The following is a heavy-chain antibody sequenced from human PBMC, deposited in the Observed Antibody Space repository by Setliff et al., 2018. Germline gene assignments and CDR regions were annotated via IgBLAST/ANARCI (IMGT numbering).Heavy chain of an antibody. CDR3: ARNGKAGEIMRSYYYYMDV. CDR2: IIPILGTV. V-gene: IGHV1-69*13. J-gene: IGHJ6*03. D-gene: IGHD3-16*01. Sequence: SVKVSCKASGGTFSSYAITWVRRAPGQGLEWMGGIIPILGTVNYAQKFQGRVTITADEPTSTAYMELSSLRSEDTAVYYCARNGKAGEIMRSYYYYMDVWGKGTTVTVS. CDR1: GGTFSSYA.